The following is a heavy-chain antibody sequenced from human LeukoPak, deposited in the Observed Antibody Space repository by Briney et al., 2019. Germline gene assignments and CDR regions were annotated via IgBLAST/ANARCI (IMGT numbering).Heavy chain of an antibody. D-gene: IGHD2-2*01. J-gene: IGHJ6*02. Sequence: GGSLRLSCAASGFTFSSYAMSWVRHAPGKGLEWVSAIRSSGGSTYYADSVKGRFTIFRDNSKNTLYLQMNSLRAEDTAVYYCAKGGFCTSTTCSYYYGMDVWGQGTTVTVSS. V-gene: IGHV3-23*01. CDR1: GFTFSSYA. CDR2: IRSSGGST. CDR3: AKGGFCTSTTCSYYYGMDV.